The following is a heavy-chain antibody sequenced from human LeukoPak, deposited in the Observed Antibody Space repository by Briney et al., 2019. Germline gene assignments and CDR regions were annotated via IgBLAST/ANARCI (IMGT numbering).Heavy chain of an antibody. CDR3: ACREFYSPWPGP. V-gene: IGHV5-51*01. CDR1: GYSFTSYW. CDR2: IYPGDSRT. J-gene: IGHJ5*02. D-gene: IGHD5-18*01. Sequence: PGESLKISCKGSGYSFTSYWIGWVRQTPGKGLEWMGVIYPGDSRTRYNPSFEGQVTISADRSINTAYLQWSSLKASDTAMYYCACREFYSPWPGPWGQGTLVTVSS.